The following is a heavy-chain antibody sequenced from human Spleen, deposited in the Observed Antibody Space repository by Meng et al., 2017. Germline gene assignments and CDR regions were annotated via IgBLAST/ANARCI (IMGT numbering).Heavy chain of an antibody. CDR1: GFTFEDYV. Sequence: GESLKISCEASGFTFEDYVMNWVRQVPGKGLEWVSIISGSGANTYYADSVKGRFTISRDNSKNAVYLQMNSLRAEDTAMYYCAKDRLSGTIRGVHCFDPWGQGTLATVSS. J-gene: IGHJ5*02. CDR3: AKDRLSGTIRGVHCFDP. D-gene: IGHD3-10*01. CDR2: ISGSGANT. V-gene: IGHV3-23*01.